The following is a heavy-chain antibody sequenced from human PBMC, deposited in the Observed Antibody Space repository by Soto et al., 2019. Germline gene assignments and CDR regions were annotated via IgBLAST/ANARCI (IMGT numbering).Heavy chain of an antibody. Sequence: QVPLVESGGGVVQPGRSLRLSCAASGFTFRNYGMHWVRQAPGKGLEWVAVIWDDGSNKYYADSVKGRFTISRDNSKNTLYLQMNSLRAEDTAVYYCAREYYDSSGYYVDYWGQGTLVTVSS. CDR2: IWDDGSNK. CDR3: AREYYDSSGYYVDY. J-gene: IGHJ4*02. D-gene: IGHD3-22*01. V-gene: IGHV3-33*01. CDR1: GFTFRNYG.